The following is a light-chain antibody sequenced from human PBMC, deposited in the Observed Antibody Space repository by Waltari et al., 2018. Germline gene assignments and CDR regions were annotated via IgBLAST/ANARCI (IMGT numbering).Light chain of an antibody. CDR1: SGHSSYD. V-gene: IGLV4-69*01. Sequence: QLVLTQPPSASASLGASVRLTCTLTSGHSSYDIAWHQQRPEKGPRYLMRLSSDGSHTKGDGIPDRFSGSSSGAERYLIISSLQSEDEADYYCQTWDTGVVFGGGTKLTVL. CDR2: LSSDGSH. J-gene: IGLJ2*01. CDR3: QTWDTGVV.